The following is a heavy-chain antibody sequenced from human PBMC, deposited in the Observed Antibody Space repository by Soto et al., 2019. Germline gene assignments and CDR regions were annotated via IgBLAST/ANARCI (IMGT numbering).Heavy chain of an antibody. Sequence: GGSLRLSCAASGFTFSSYVMHWVRQSPGKGLEWVALISFYGSNRYYADSMKGRFTISRDNSKNTLYLQMNSLRAEDTAVYYCAKVGGPHYYYYAMDVWGQGTTVTVSS. J-gene: IGHJ6*02. CDR1: GFTFSSYV. V-gene: IGHV3-30*18. CDR2: ISFYGSNR. CDR3: AKVGGPHYYYYAMDV.